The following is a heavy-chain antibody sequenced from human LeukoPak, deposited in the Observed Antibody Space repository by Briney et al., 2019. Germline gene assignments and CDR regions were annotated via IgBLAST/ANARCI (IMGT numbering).Heavy chain of an antibody. CDR1: GGSFSGYY. CDR2: INHSGST. D-gene: IGHD2-15*01. CDR3: ARGYCSGGSCYSYYYYNYMDV. V-gene: IGHV4-34*01. J-gene: IGHJ6*03. Sequence: ASETLSLTRAVYGGSFSGYYWSWIRQPPGKGLEWIGEINHSGSTNYNPSLKSRVTISVDTSKNQFSLKLSSVTAADTAVYYCARGYCSGGSCYSYYYYNYMDVWGKGTTVTVSS.